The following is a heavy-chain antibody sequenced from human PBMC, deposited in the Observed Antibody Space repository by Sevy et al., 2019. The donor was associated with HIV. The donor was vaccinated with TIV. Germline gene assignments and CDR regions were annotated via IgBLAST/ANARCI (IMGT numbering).Heavy chain of an antibody. CDR3: ARGTDYGDLAQTTY. V-gene: IGHV3-48*02. D-gene: IGHD4-17*01. CDR2: ISSSSSTI. J-gene: IGHJ4*02. Sequence: GGSLRLSCAASGFTFSSYSMNWVRQAPGKGLEWVSYISSSSSTIYYADSVKGRFTISRDNAKNSLYLQMNSLRDEDTAVYYCARGTDYGDLAQTTYWGQGTLVNVSS. CDR1: GFTFSSYS.